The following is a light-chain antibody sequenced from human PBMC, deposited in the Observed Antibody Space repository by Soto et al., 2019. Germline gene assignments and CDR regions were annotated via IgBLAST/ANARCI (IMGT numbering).Light chain of an antibody. CDR2: SAS. V-gene: IGKV1-17*01. Sequence: DIPMTQSPSSLSSSVGDRVTITCRTSQDIRNDLGWHQQQPGRAPKGLIYSASILHSGVPSRFSGTGSGTEFTLTISSLQPEDFATSYCLQYNSYPRTFGGGTKVEIK. CDR1: QDIRND. J-gene: IGKJ4*01. CDR3: LQYNSYPRT.